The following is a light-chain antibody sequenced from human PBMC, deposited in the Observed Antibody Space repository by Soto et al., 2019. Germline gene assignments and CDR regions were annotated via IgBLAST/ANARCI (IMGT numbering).Light chain of an antibody. V-gene: IGKV3-20*01. CDR3: QQYASPPFT. CDR2: GAS. J-gene: IGKJ5*01. CDR1: QIVSGSY. Sequence: EILLTQSPGTLSLSPGERATLSCRASQIVSGSYLGWYQQIPGQAPRLLMYGASSRATGVPDRFSGSGFGTDFTLIISRLEPEDFAVYYCQQYASPPFTFGQGTRLEIK.